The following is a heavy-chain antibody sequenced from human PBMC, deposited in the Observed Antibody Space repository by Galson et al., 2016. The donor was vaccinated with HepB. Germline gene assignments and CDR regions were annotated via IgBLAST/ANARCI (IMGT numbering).Heavy chain of an antibody. Sequence: SVKVSCKASGYTFTSYYMHWVRQAPGQGLEWMGISNPSGGSTTYAQKFQGRVTLTRDTSTRTVYMELSSLRSEDTAVYYCVRSLGSGSQAYYGMDVWAKGTTVTVSS. V-gene: IGHV1-46*03. J-gene: IGHJ6*04. CDR2: SNPSGGST. CDR3: VRSLGSGSQAYYGMDV. CDR1: GYTFTSYY. D-gene: IGHD3-10*01.